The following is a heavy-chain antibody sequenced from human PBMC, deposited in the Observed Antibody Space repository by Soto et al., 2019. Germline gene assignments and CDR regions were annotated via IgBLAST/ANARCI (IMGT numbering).Heavy chain of an antibody. CDR3: TTLGPS. V-gene: IGHV3-15*07. Sequence: EVQLVESGGGWVKPGGSLTLSCVASGFTFGDAWMNLVRQAAGKGLEWVGHVKTKSEGETTDYAAPVKGRFTIWRDDSTNTLYLQMNSLKSEDTGKCFCTTLGPSWGQGTQVTVSS. CDR2: VKTKSEGETT. J-gene: IGHJ5*02. CDR1: GFTFGDAW.